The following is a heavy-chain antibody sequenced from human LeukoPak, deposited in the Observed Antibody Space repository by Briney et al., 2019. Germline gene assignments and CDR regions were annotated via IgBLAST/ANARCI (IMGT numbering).Heavy chain of an antibody. CDR1: GYTFTSYY. D-gene: IGHD3-22*01. V-gene: IGHV1-46*01. CDR2: INPSGGST. J-gene: IGHJ4*02. CDR3: AREGRSSGYYWRFDY. Sequence: ASVKVSCKASGYTFTSYYMHWVRQAPGQGLEWMGIINPSGGSTIYAQKFQGRVTMTRDTSTSTVYMDLSSLRSEDTAVYYCAREGRSSGYYWRFDYWGQGTLVTVSS.